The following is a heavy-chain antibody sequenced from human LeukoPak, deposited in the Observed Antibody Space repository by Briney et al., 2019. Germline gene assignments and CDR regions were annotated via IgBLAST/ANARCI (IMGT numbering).Heavy chain of an antibody. D-gene: IGHD3-3*01. J-gene: IGHJ4*02. Sequence: GGSLRLSCAASGFTFNIYAMNWVRQAPGKGLEWVSTITGSVSNTYYADSVKGRLTISRDNSKNTLYLQMNSLRVEDTAVYYCTKVDPYDFWSGYWGQGTLVTVSS. V-gene: IGHV3-23*01. CDR1: GFTFNIYA. CDR2: ITGSVSNT. CDR3: TKVDPYDFWSGY.